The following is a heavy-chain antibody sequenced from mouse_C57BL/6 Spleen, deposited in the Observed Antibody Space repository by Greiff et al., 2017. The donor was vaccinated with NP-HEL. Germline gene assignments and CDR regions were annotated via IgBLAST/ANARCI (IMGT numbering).Heavy chain of an antibody. CDR1: GFTFSSYA. CDR2: ISSGGDYI. CDR3: TRDLKGTWFAY. J-gene: IGHJ3*01. Sequence: EVKGVESGEGLVKPGGSLKLSCAASGFTFSSYAMSWVRQTPEKRLEWVAYISSGGDYIYYADNVKGRFTISRDNARNTLYLQMSSRKSEDTSMYYCTRDLKGTWFAYWGQGTLVTVSA. D-gene: IGHD1-3*01. V-gene: IGHV5-9-1*02.